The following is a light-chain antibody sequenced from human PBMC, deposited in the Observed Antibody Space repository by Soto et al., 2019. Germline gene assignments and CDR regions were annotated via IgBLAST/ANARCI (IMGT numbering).Light chain of an antibody. V-gene: IGLV2-23*01. CDR3: CSSAPESTYV. CDR1: SSDVVADNS. Sequence: QSVLAQPASVSGSPGQSITISCTGTSSDVVADNSVSWYQQHPHRAPQVIIYKGTQRPSGVSNRLSGSTSGNAASLTISALQADDEADYFCCSSAPESTYVFGTGTKVTVL. CDR2: KGT. J-gene: IGLJ1*01.